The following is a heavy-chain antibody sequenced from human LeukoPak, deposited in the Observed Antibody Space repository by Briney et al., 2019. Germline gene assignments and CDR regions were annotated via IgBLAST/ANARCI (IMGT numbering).Heavy chain of an antibody. J-gene: IGHJ4*02. CDR1: GGTFSSYA. CDR2: IIPIFGTA. CDR3: ARYEIEAYCGGDCYPGFDY. D-gene: IGHD2-21*01. Sequence: SVKVSCKASGGTFSSYAISWVRQAPGQGLEWMGGIIPIFGTANYAQKLQGRVTMTTDTSTSTAYMELRSLRSDDTAVYYCARYEIEAYCGGDCYPGFDYWGQGTLVTVSS. V-gene: IGHV1-69*05.